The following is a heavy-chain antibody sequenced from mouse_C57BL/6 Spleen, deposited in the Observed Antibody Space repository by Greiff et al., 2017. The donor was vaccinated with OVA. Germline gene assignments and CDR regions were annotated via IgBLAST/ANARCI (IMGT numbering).Heavy chain of an antibody. CDR2: IDPSDSYT. Sequence: QVQLQQPGAELVKPGASVKLSCKASGYTFTSYWMQWVKQRPGQGLEWIGEIDPSDSYTNYNQKFKGKATLTVDTSSSTAYMQLSSLTSEDSAVDYCARGSSDWYFDVWGTGTTVTVSS. J-gene: IGHJ1*03. V-gene: IGHV1-50*01. CDR1: GYTFTSYW. D-gene: IGHD1-1*01. CDR3: ARGSSDWYFDV.